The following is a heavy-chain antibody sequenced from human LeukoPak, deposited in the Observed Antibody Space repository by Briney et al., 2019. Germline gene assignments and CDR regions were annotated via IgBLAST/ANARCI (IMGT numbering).Heavy chain of an antibody. CDR1: GFTFSSYA. CDR3: AKDSYQYSSATN. CDR2: ISYDGSNK. Sequence: GGSLRLSCAPSGFTFSSYAMHGVRHAPGKGLEGVAVISYDGSNKYYADSVKGRFTISRDNSKNTPYLQMNSLRAEDTAVYYCAKDSYQYSSATNWGQGTLVTVSS. J-gene: IGHJ4*02. V-gene: IGHV3-30*18. D-gene: IGHD6-19*01.